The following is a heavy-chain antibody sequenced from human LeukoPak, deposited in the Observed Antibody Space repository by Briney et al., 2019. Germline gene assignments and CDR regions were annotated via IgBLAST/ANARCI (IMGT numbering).Heavy chain of an antibody. J-gene: IGHJ6*04. V-gene: IGHV4-30-4*01. CDR3: ARDLTLHYGMDV. CDR1: GGSISSGDYD. Sequence: PSQTLSLTCTVSGGSISSGDYDWGWIRQPPGKGLEWIGYIYYSGSTYYNPSLKSRVTISVDTSKNQFSLKLSSVTAADTAVYYCARDLTLHYGMDVWGKGTTVTVSS. D-gene: IGHD3-9*01. CDR2: IYYSGST.